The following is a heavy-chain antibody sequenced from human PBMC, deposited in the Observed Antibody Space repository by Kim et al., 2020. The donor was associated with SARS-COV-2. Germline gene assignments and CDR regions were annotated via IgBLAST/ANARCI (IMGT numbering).Heavy chain of an antibody. CDR2: IYYSGST. V-gene: IGHV4-59*01. CDR3: ARGVLITIFGVVREFDY. J-gene: IGHJ4*02. Sequence: SETLSLTCTVSGGSISSYYWSWIRQPPGKGLEWIGYIYYSGSTNYNPSLKSRVTISVDTSKKQFSLKLSSVTAADTAVYYCARGVLITIFGVVREFDYWGQGTLVTVSS. D-gene: IGHD3-3*01. CDR1: GGSISSYY.